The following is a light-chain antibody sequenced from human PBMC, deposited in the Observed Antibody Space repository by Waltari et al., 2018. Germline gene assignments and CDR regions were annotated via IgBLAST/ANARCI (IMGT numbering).Light chain of an antibody. J-gene: IGLJ3*02. V-gene: IGLV3-21*03. CDR2: DDY. CDR3: QVWDSSSDRPV. Sequence: SYVLTQPPSVSVAPGKTATITRGGNNNGGKTVHWYQQKPGQAPVLVVYDDYYRPSGIPERFSGSNSGNTAALTISWVEAGDEADYYCQVWDSSSDRPVFGGGTKVFVL. CDR1: NNGGKT.